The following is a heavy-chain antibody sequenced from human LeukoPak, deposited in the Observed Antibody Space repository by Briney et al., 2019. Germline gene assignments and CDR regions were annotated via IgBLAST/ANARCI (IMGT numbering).Heavy chain of an antibody. CDR2: IRNDESNK. CDR3: AKEGGREWPYAFDI. Sequence: GGSLRLSCAASGLTFSPYGIHWVRQAPGKGLEWVTFIRNDESNKNYADSVKGPFTISRDNSKNTVYLKMNSLRPEDTAVYYCAKEGGREWPYAFDIWGQGTMVTVSS. D-gene: IGHD3-3*01. J-gene: IGHJ3*02. V-gene: IGHV3-30*02. CDR1: GLTFSPYG.